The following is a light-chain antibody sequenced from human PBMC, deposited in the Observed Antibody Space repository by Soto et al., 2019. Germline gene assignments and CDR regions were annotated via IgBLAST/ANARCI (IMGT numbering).Light chain of an antibody. CDR3: QQYGNSPPGT. CDR2: DAS. J-gene: IGKJ5*01. Sequence: VMTQSPVTLSLSPGDTATLSCRASQRVSSRLALYQQKPGQAPRLLIYDASNRATGIPARFSGSGSGADFTLTISRLEPEDFAVYFCQQYGNSPPGTFGQGTRLEIK. V-gene: IGKV3-20*01. CDR1: QRVSSR.